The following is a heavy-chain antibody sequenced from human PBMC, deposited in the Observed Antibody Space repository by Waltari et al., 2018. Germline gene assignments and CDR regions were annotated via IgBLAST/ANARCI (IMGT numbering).Heavy chain of an antibody. CDR3: ARERWYYYYYYMDV. CDR1: GFTFSSYA. V-gene: IGHV3-30-3*01. Sequence: QVQLVESGGGVVQPGRSLRLSCAASGFTFSSYAMHWVRQAPGKGLEWVAVISYDGSNKYYADSVKGRFTISRDNSKNTLYLQMNSLRAEDTAVYYCARERWYYYYYYMDVWGKGTTVTISS. CDR2: ISYDGSNK. D-gene: IGHD4-17*01. J-gene: IGHJ6*03.